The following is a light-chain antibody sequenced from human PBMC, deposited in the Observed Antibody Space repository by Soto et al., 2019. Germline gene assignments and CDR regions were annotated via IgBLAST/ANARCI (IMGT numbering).Light chain of an antibody. V-gene: IGLV2-23*01. J-gene: IGLJ3*02. CDR3: CSYAGSSTLV. Sequence: QSALTQPASVSGSPGQSITISCTGTSSDVGSYNLVSWYQQHPGKAPKLMIYECSKRPSGVSNRFSGYKSGNTASLTISGLQAEDEADYYCCSYAGSSTLVFGGGTKVTVL. CDR2: ECS. CDR1: SSDVGSYNL.